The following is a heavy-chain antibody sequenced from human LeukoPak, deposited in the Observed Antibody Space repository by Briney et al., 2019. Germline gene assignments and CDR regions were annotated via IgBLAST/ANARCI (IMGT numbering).Heavy chain of an antibody. CDR3: ARHRVRGVMSWYFDY. J-gene: IGHJ4*02. CDR2: IYYSGST. D-gene: IGHD3-10*01. Sequence: SETLSLTCTVSGGSISSYYWSWIRQPPGKGLEWIGYIYYSGSTNYNPSLKSRVTISVDTSKNQFSLKLSSVTAADTAVYYCARHRVRGVMSWYFDYWGQGTLVTVSS. CDR1: GGSISSYY. V-gene: IGHV4-59*08.